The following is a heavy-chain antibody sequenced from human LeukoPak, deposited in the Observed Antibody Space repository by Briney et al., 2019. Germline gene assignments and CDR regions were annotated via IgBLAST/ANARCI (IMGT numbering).Heavy chain of an antibody. Sequence: SETLSLTCTVSGGSISSSSYYWGWIRPPPGKGLEWIGSIYYSGSTYYNPSLNRRVTISVDTSKNQSSLKLSSVTAADTAVYYCARLLNDYRDYVDYWGQGTLVTVSS. D-gene: IGHD4-17*01. CDR1: GGSISSSSYY. CDR2: IYYSGST. V-gene: IGHV4-39*01. J-gene: IGHJ4*02. CDR3: ARLLNDYRDYVDY.